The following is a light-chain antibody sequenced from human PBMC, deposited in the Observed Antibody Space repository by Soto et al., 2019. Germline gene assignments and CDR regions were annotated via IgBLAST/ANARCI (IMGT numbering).Light chain of an antibody. CDR3: QQSYSTPIT. J-gene: IGKJ5*01. CDR1: RGIYNY. CDR2: AAS. V-gene: IGKV1-27*01. Sequence: DVQLTPSPASLSASVEDRANISCLTSRGIYNYLSWYQQKSGQIPKVLINAASSLQSGVPSRFSGSGYGTDFNLSISSLQTEDVATYYCQQSYSTPITFGQGTRLEIK.